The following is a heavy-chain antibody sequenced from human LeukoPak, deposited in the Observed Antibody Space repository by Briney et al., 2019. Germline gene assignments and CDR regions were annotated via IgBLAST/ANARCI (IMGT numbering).Heavy chain of an antibody. CDR1: GGSISSSSYY. V-gene: IGHV4-39*07. J-gene: IGHJ6*03. D-gene: IGHD2-15*01. CDR2: IYYSGST. CDR3: ARVSGGSAIYYYYYYMDV. Sequence: SETLSLTCTVSGGSISSSSYYWGWIRQPPGKGLEWIGSIYYSGSTYYNPSLKSRVTISVDTSKNQFSLKLSSVTAADTAVYYCARVSGGSAIYYYYYYMDVWGKGTTVTVSS.